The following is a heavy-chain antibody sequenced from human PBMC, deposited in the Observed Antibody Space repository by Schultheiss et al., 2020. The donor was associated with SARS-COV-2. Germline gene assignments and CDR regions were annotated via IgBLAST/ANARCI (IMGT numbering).Heavy chain of an antibody. CDR2: IYYSGST. J-gene: IGHJ6*02. CDR1: GGSISSSSYY. Sequence: SQTLSLTCTVSGGSISSSSYYWGWIRQPPGKGLEWIGSIYYSGSTYYNPSLKSRVTISVDTSKNQFSLKLSSVTAADTAVYYCARVYCSGGSCYSIFRVYGMDVWGQGTTVTVSS. CDR3: ARVYCSGGSCYSIFRVYGMDV. D-gene: IGHD2-15*01. V-gene: IGHV4-39*01.